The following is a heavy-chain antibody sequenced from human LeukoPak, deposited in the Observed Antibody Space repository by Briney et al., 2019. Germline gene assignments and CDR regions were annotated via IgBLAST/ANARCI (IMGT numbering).Heavy chain of an antibody. CDR1: GYTFSSYG. D-gene: IGHD6-13*01. V-gene: IGHV1-18*01. CDR2: ISAYNGNT. J-gene: IGHJ4*02. Sequence: ASVKVSCKASGYTFSSYGISWVRQAPGQGLEWMGWISAYNGNTNYAQKFQGRVTMITDTSTSTAYMELSSLRSEDTAVYYCARDRGSSSWYRPPLFHYWGQGTLVTVSS. CDR3: ARDRGSSSWYRPPLFHY.